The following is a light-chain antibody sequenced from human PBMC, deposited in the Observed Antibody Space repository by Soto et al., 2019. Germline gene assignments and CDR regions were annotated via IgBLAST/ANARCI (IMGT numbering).Light chain of an antibody. Sequence: QSVLTQPPSMSEAPGQRVTISCTGSSSNIGAGYDVHWYQHLPGTAPKLLIYGNTNRPSGVPDRFSGSKSGTSASLAITGLQAEDEADYYCQSHDSSLNSWVFGGGTKVTVL. CDR2: GNT. CDR3: QSHDSSLNSWV. CDR1: SSNIGAGYD. V-gene: IGLV1-40*01. J-gene: IGLJ3*02.